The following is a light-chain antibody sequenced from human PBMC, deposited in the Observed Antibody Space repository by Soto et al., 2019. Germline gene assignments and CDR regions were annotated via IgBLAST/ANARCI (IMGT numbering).Light chain of an antibody. CDR3: QQYGSSPMT. J-gene: IGKJ5*01. Sequence: EVGLTQSPGTLSLSPGERATLSCRASQSVSSNYLAWYQQKPGQAPRLLIYGASSRATGIPDRFSGSGSGTDFTLTISRLEPEDFAVYYCQQYGSSPMTFGQGTLLEIK. CDR1: QSVSSNY. V-gene: IGKV3-20*01. CDR2: GAS.